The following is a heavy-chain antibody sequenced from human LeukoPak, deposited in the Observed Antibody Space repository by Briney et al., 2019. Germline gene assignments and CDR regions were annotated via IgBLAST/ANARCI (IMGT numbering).Heavy chain of an antibody. Sequence: PGGSLRLSCAASGFTFSSYGMHWVRQAPGKGLEWVADIWYDGSNKYYADSVKGRFTISRDNSKNTLYLQMNSLRAEDTAVYYCARSSPGRRRLGANYFDYWGQGTLVTVSS. V-gene: IGHV3-33*01. CDR3: ARSSPGRRRLGANYFDY. CDR2: IWYDGSNK. J-gene: IGHJ4*02. D-gene: IGHD3-16*01. CDR1: GFTFSSYG.